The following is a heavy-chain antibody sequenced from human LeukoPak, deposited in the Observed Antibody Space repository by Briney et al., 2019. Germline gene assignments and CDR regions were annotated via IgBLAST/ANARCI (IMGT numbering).Heavy chain of an antibody. D-gene: IGHD5-12*01. Sequence: SQTLSLTCAISGDSVSSDSATWNWIRQSPSRGLEWLGRTYYRSKWYNDYAVSVKSRININPDTSKNQFSLHLNSMTPEDTALYYCASNLVTTIKSFDYWGQGTLVTVSS. J-gene: IGHJ4*02. V-gene: IGHV6-1*01. CDR3: ASNLVTTIKSFDY. CDR2: TYYRSKWYN. CDR1: GDSVSSDSAT.